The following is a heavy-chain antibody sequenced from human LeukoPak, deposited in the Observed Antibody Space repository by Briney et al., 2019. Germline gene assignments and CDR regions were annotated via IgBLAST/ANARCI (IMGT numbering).Heavy chain of an antibody. CDR2: VNSAGSTT. J-gene: IGHJ3*01. CDR3: TRDLAADAFDV. V-gene: IGHV3-74*01. D-gene: IGHD6-25*01. Sequence: GGSLRLSCAASGFTFSGYWMHWVRQAPGKGLVWVSSVNSAGSTTTYEDYVKGRFTISRDNDKNTLYLQMNSLRADDTAVYYCTRDLAADAFDVWGQGTVVTVSS. CDR1: GFTFSGYW.